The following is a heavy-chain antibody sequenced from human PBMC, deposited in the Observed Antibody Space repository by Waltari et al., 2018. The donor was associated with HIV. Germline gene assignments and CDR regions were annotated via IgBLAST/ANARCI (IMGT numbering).Heavy chain of an antibody. CDR2: ISSSSSTI. CDR3: ARDPRNIVGDHFDY. V-gene: IGHV3-48*02. Sequence: EVQLVESGGGLVQPGGSLRLSCAASGFRFSSHRMNWVRQAPGKGLEWVSYISSSSSTIYYADSVKGRFTISRDNAQNSLYLQMNSLRDEDTAVYYCARDPRNIVGDHFDYWGQGTLVTVSS. CDR1: GFRFSSHR. D-gene: IGHD1-26*01. J-gene: IGHJ4*02.